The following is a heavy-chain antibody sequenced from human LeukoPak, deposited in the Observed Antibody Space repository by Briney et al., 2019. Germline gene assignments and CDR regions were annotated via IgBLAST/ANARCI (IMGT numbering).Heavy chain of an antibody. Sequence: ASVKVSCKVSGYTLTELSMHWVRQAPGKGLEWMGGFDPEDGETIYAQKFQGRVTMTEDTSTDTAYMELSSLRSEDTAVYYCATVGYDNYGSMRLGYWGQGTLVTVSS. CDR3: ATVGYDNYGSMRLGY. CDR2: FDPEDGET. CDR1: GYTLTELS. V-gene: IGHV1-24*01. J-gene: IGHJ4*02. D-gene: IGHD3-10*01.